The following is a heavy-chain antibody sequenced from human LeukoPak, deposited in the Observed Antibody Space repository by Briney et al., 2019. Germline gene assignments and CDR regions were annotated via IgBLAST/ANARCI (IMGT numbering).Heavy chain of an antibody. CDR1: GASISSSSYY. J-gene: IGHJ4*02. V-gene: IGHV4-39*07. D-gene: IGHD3-3*01. CDR2: INHSGST. Sequence: SETLSLTCSVSGASISSSSYYWGWIRQPPGKGLEWIGEINHSGSTNYNPSLKSRVTISVDTSKNQFSLKLSSVTAADTAVYYCASRLNYDFWSGYIYYFDYWGQGTLVTVSS. CDR3: ASRLNYDFWSGYIYYFDY.